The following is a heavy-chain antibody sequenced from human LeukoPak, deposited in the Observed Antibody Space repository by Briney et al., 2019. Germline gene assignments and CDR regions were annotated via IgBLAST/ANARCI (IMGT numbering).Heavy chain of an antibody. CDR1: GGSISSGDYY. J-gene: IGHJ4*02. CDR2: IYYSGST. V-gene: IGHV4-30-4*01. CDR3: ARSPQGLYDYVWGSYRPYYFDY. D-gene: IGHD3-16*02. Sequence: SQTLSLTCTVSGGSISSGDYYWSWIRQPPGKGLEWIGYIYYSGSTYYNPSLKSRVTISVDTSKNQFSLKLSSVTAADTAVYYCARSPQGLYDYVWGSYRPYYFDYWGQGALVTVSS.